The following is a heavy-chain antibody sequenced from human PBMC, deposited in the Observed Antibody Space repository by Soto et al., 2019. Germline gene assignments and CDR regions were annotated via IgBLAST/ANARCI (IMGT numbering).Heavy chain of an antibody. CDR2: INAGNGNT. CDR3: ARDGSSDWLTWFDP. CDR1: GYTFTSYA. Sequence: ASVKVSCKASGYTFTSYAMHWVRQAPGQRLEWMGWINAGNGNTKYSQKFQGRVTITRDTSASTAYMELSSLRSEDTAVYYCARDGSSDWLTWFDPWGQGPLVTVSS. D-gene: IGHD6-19*01. J-gene: IGHJ5*02. V-gene: IGHV1-3*01.